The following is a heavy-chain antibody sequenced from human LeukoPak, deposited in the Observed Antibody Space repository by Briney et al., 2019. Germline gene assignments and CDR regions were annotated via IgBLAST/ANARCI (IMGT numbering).Heavy chain of an antibody. CDR3: AVWKGYVDFWSGPFDY. Sequence: GASVKVSCKASGYTFTGYYMHWVRQAPGQGLEWMGWINPNSGGTNYAQKFQGRVTMTRDTSISTAYMELSRLRSDDTAVYYCAVWKGYVDFWSGPFDYWGQGTLVTVSS. J-gene: IGHJ4*02. V-gene: IGHV1-2*02. CDR1: GYTFTGYY. CDR2: INPNSGGT. D-gene: IGHD3-3*01.